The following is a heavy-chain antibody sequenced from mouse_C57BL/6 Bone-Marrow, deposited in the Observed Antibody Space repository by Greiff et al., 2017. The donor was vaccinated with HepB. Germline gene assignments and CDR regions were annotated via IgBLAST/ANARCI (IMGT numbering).Heavy chain of an antibody. CDR3: ARFPRRRDYYAMDY. CDR2: IDPSDSYT. V-gene: IGHV1-69*01. J-gene: IGHJ4*01. CDR1: GYTFTSYW. Sequence: QVQLQQPGAELVMPGASVKLSCKASGYTFTSYWMHWVKQRPGQGLEWIGEIDPSDSYTNYNQKFKGKSTLTVDKSSSTAYMQLSSLTSEDSAVYYGARFPRRRDYYAMDYWGQGTSVTVSS.